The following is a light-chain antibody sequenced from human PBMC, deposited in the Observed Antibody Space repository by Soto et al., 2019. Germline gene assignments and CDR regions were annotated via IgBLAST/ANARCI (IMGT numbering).Light chain of an antibody. V-gene: IGKV1-39*01. CDR2: AAS. Sequence: DIQMTQSPSSLSASVGDSVTITCRASQTISSKLSWYQQRPGRAPTLLIYAASRLQSGVPSRFSGRRSGTDFTLTISGLQPEDFATYYCQQSYSRVTFGQGTNVEIK. CDR1: QTISSK. CDR3: QQSYSRVT. J-gene: IGKJ1*01.